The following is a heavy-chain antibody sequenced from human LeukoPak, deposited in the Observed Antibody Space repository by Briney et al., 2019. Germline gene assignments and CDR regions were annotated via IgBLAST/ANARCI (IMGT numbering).Heavy chain of an antibody. CDR1: GFTFSSYS. CDR3: ARGYSTGGFQY. V-gene: IGHV3-48*04. D-gene: IGHD2-8*02. CDR2: ISSSGSTI. J-gene: IGHJ1*01. Sequence: GGSLRLSCAASGFTFSSYSMNWVRQAPGKGLEWVSYISSSGSTIYYADSVKGRFTISRDNAKNSLYLQMNSLRAEDTAVYYCARGYSTGGFQYWGQGTLVTVSS.